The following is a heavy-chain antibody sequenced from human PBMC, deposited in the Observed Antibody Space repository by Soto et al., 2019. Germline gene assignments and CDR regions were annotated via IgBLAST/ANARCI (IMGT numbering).Heavy chain of an antibody. V-gene: IGHV3-11*01. J-gene: IGHJ3*02. CDR2: ISSSGSTI. CDR1: GFTFSDYY. CDR3: VRNLGLQLLEWFRNDAFDI. D-gene: IGHD3-3*01. Sequence: PGGSLRLSCAASGFTFSDYYMSWIRQAPGKGLEWVSYISSSGSTIYYADSVKGRFTISRDNAKNSLYLQMNSLRDEDTAVYYFVRNLGLQLLEWFRNDAFDIWGQGTMVTVSS.